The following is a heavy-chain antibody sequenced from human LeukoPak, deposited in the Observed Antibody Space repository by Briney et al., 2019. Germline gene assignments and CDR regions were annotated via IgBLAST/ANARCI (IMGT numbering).Heavy chain of an antibody. Sequence: GGSLRLSCAASGFTFSSYEMNWVRQAPGKGLEWVSYISSSGSTIYYADSVKGRFTISRDNAKNSLYLQMNSLRAEDTAVYCCARPKWNGDLRYWGQGTLVTVSS. CDR1: GFTFSSYE. CDR2: ISSSGSTI. D-gene: IGHD1-20*01. V-gene: IGHV3-48*03. CDR3: ARPKWNGDLRY. J-gene: IGHJ4*02.